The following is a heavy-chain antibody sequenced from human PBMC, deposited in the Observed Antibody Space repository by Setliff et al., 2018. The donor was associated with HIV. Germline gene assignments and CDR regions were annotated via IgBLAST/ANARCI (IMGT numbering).Heavy chain of an antibody. CDR2: ISRSGGST. CDR1: GFTFSSYA. Sequence: GGSLRLSCAASGFTFSSYAMSWVRQTPGKGLEWVSAISRSGGSTYYADSVKGRFTISRDNSKNTLYLQMNSLRAEDTAIYYCATPGGDFGPYYSYGMDVWGQGTTVTVSS. J-gene: IGHJ6*02. V-gene: IGHV3-23*01. D-gene: IGHD2-21*02. CDR3: ATPGGDFGPYYSYGMDV.